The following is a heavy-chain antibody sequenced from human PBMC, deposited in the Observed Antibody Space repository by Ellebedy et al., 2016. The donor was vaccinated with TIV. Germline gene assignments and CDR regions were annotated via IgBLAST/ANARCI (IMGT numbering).Heavy chain of an antibody. V-gene: IGHV3-13*05. CDR1: GFTFSSYD. CDR2: IGTAGDP. CDR3: ARGRGIADTYYYYGMDV. D-gene: IGHD6-13*01. J-gene: IGHJ6*02. Sequence: GESLKISXAASGFTFSSYDMHWVRQATGKGLEWVSAIGTAGDPYYPGSVKGRFTISRENAKNSLYLQMNSLRAGDTAVYYCARGRGIADTYYYYGMDVWGQGTTVTVSS.